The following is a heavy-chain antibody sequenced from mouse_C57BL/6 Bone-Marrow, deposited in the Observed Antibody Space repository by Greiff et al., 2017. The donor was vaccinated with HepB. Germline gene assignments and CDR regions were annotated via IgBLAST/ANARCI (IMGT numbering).Heavy chain of an antibody. D-gene: IGHD1-1*01. J-gene: IGHJ3*01. CDR3: TTSGVYGSSYRFAY. V-gene: IGHV14-4*01. CDR2: IDPENGDT. CDR1: GFNIKDDY. Sequence: EVQLQESGAELVRPGASVKLSCTASGFNIKDDYMHWVKQRPEQGLEWIGWIDPENGDTEYASKFQGKATITADTSSNTAYLQLSSLTSEDTAVYYCTTSGVYGSSYRFAYWGQGTLVTVSA.